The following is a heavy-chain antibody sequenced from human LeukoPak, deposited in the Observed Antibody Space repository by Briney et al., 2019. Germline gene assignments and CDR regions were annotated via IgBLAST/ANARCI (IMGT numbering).Heavy chain of an antibody. V-gene: IGHV4-59*12. CDR3: ARDLAGDLGY. D-gene: IGHD6-19*01. J-gene: IGHJ4*02. CDR2: IHDSGST. CDR1: GGSIGSYY. Sequence: SETLSLTCAVSGGSIGSYYWSWIRQPPGKGLEWIGYIHDSGSTKYNPSLKSRVTMSVDTSKNQFSLKISSVTAADTAVYYCARDLAGDLGYWGQGTLVTVSS.